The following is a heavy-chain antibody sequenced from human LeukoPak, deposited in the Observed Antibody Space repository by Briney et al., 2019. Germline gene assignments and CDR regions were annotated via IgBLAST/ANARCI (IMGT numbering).Heavy chain of an antibody. CDR1: GGSLSSYY. D-gene: IGHD2-2*03. V-gene: IGHV4-4*07. CDR2: IYTSGST. CDR3: ARDLVIVVVPAAIESNWFDP. Sequence: SETLSLTCTVSGGSLSSYYRSWIRQPAGKGLEWIWRIYTSGSTNYNPSLKSRVTLSIGTSKNQSSLKLSSVYAADKAVYYCARDLVIVVVPAAIESNWFDPWGQGTLVIVSS. J-gene: IGHJ5*02.